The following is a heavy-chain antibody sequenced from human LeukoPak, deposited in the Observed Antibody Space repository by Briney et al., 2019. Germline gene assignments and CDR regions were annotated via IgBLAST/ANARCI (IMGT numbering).Heavy chain of an antibody. CDR2: IIPILGIA. V-gene: IGHV1-69*02. Sequence: SVKVSCKASGYTFTGYYMHWVRQAPGQGLEWMGRIIPILGIANYAQKFQGRVTITADKSTSTAYMELSSLRSEGTAVYYCASYVDTAMAPDYWGQGTLVTVSS. CDR1: GYTFTGYY. CDR3: ASYVDTAMAPDY. D-gene: IGHD5-18*01. J-gene: IGHJ4*02.